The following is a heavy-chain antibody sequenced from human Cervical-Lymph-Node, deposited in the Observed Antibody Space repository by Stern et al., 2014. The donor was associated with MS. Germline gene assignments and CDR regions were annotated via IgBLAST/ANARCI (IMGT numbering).Heavy chain of an antibody. V-gene: IGHV1-69*01. CDR2: FIPIFGTA. J-gene: IGHJ5*02. D-gene: IGHD2-15*01. Sequence: QVQLVQSGAEVKKPGSSVKVSCKASGGTFSSYAISWVRQAPGQGLEWMGGFIPIFGTANYAQKFQGRVTITADESTSTAYMELSSLRSEDTAVYYCASSSGDCSGGSCYGFNWFAPWGQGTLVTVSS. CDR3: ASSSGDCSGGSCYGFNWFAP. CDR1: GGTFSSYA.